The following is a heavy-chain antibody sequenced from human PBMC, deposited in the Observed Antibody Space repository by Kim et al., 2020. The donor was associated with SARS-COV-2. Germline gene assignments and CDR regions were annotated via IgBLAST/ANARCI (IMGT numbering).Heavy chain of an antibody. V-gene: IGHV3-33*01. CDR1: GFTFSSYG. CDR3: ARDWAPSYYYGSGSPYYYYYGMDV. J-gene: IGHJ6*02. Sequence: GGSLRLSCAASGFTFSSYGMHWVRQAPGKGLEWVAVIWYDGSNKYYADSVKGRFTISRDNSKNTLYLQMNSLRAEDTAVYYCARDWAPSYYYGSGSPYYYYYGMDVWGQGTTVTVSS. CDR2: IWYDGSNK. D-gene: IGHD3-10*01.